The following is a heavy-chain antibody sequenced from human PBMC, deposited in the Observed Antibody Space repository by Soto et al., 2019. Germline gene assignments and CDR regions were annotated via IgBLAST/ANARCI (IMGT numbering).Heavy chain of an antibody. D-gene: IGHD2-2*01. CDR1: GFTFSSYD. Sequence: GGSLRLSCAASGFTFSSYDMHWVRQAPGKGLEWVAVIWYDGSNKYYADSVKGRFTISRDNSKNTLYLQMNSLRAEDTAVYYCARDGGYCSSTSCGTYNWFDPWGQGTLVTVSS. CDR3: ARDGGYCSSTSCGTYNWFDP. J-gene: IGHJ5*02. V-gene: IGHV3-33*01. CDR2: IWYDGSNK.